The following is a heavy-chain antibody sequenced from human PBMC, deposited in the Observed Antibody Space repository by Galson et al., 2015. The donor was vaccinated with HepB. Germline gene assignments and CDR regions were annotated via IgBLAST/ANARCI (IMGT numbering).Heavy chain of an antibody. CDR2: INAGNGNI. D-gene: IGHD2/OR15-2a*01. V-gene: IGHV1-3*01. J-gene: IGHJ5*02. CDR1: GYTFTSYA. Sequence: SVKVSCKASGYTFTSYAMHWVRQAPGQRLEWMGWINAGNGNIKYSQKFQGRVTITRDTSASTAYMELSSLRSEDTAVYYCARVTKILLRDGRAWFDPWGQGTLVTVSS. CDR3: ARVTKILLRDGRAWFDP.